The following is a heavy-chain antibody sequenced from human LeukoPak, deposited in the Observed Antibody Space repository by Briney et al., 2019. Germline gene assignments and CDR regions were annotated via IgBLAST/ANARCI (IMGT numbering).Heavy chain of an antibody. J-gene: IGHJ4*02. Sequence: SETLSLTCAVYGGSFSSYYWGWIRQPPGKGLEWIGSIYYSGSTYYNPSLKSRVTISVDTSKNQFSLKLSSVTAADTAVYYCARDVRQLGRYFDYWGQGTLVTVSS. CDR2: IYYSGST. CDR1: GGSFSSYY. CDR3: ARDVRQLGRYFDY. V-gene: IGHV4-39*07. D-gene: IGHD6-6*01.